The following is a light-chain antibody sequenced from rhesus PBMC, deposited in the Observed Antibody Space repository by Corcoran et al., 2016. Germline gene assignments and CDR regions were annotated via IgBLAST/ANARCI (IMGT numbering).Light chain of an antibody. CDR3: QHGYGTPFT. CDR1: QGISSY. J-gene: IGKJ3*01. CDR2: KAS. Sequence: DIQMTQSPSSLSASVGDTVTITCRASQGISSYLNWFQQKPGKAPKLLIDKASTLQSGVPSRFSGSGSGADYTFTISSLQPEDVATYYCQHGYGTPFTFGPGTKLHIK. V-gene: IGKV1-74*01.